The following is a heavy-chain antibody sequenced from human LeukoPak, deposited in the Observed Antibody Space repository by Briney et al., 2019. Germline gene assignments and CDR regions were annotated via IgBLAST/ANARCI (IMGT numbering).Heavy chain of an antibody. CDR1: GYTFTDYY. CDR2: MNPNSGGT. J-gene: IGHJ4*02. D-gene: IGHD1-7*01. Sequence: ASVKVSCKASGYTFTDYYIHWVRQAPGQGLEWMAWMNPNSGGTSYAQKFQGRVTMTRDTSISTAYMELSRLRSDDTAVYYCARTMYNWNYDPDYWGQGTLVTVSS. CDR3: ARTMYNWNYDPDY. V-gene: IGHV1-2*02.